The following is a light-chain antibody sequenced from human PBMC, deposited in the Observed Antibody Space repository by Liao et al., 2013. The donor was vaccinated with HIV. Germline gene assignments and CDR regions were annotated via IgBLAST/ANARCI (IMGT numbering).Light chain of an antibody. CDR2: QDS. J-gene: IGLJ2*01. Sequence: SYELTQPPSVSVSPGQTASITCSGDKLGNKDASWYQKKPGQSPVLVIYQDSKRPSGIPERFSGSNSGNTATLTISGTQAMDEADYYCQAWDSSSVVFGGGTKLTVL. V-gene: IGLV3-1*01. CDR3: QAWDSSSVV. CDR1: KLGNKD.